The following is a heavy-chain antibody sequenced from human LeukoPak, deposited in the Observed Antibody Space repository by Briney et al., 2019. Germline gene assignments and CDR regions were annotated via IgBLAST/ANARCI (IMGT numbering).Heavy chain of an antibody. CDR3: VPHMYNSYVY. CDR1: GFMFSSSP. CDR2: ISSDGANS. Sequence: GGSLRLSCSASGFMFSSSPMHWVRQAPGKGLEYVSAISSDGANSYYADSVKGRFTLSRDNSKNMVSLEMRNLRTEDTAVYYCVPHMYNSYVYWGQGTLVTVSP. V-gene: IGHV3-64D*06. D-gene: IGHD6-6*01. J-gene: IGHJ4*02.